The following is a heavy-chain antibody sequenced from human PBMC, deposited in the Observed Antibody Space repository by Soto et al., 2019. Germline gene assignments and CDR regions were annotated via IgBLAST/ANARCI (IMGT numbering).Heavy chain of an antibody. CDR2: ISWNSGSI. Sequence: PGGSLRLSCAASGFTFDDYAMHWVRQAPGKGLEWVSGISWNSGSIGYADSVKGRFTISRDNAKNSLYLQMNSLRAEDTALYYCAKDSYYDFWSAYYGMDVWGQGTTVTVSS. CDR3: AKDSYYDFWSAYYGMDV. J-gene: IGHJ6*02. D-gene: IGHD3-3*01. CDR1: GFTFDDYA. V-gene: IGHV3-9*01.